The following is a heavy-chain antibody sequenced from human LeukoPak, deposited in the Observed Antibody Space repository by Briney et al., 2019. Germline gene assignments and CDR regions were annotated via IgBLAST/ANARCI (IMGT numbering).Heavy chain of an antibody. CDR3: AKDDWGIESIGGMDA. CDR1: GFIFSTYS. D-gene: IGHD6-13*01. V-gene: IGHV3-48*01. CDR2: INSRSSTI. Sequence: GGSLRLSCAASGFIFSTYSMNWVRQAPGKGLEWVSYINSRSSTIYYADSVKGRFTISRDSAKNSLYLQMNSLRGEDTAVYYCAKDDWGIESIGGMDAWGQGTTVTVSS. J-gene: IGHJ6*02.